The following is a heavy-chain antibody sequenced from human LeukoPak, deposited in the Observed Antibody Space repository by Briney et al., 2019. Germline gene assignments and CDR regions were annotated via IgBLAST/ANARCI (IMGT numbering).Heavy chain of an antibody. CDR2: MYYSGIH. V-gene: IGHV4-39*01. J-gene: IGHJ5*02. CDR1: GGSISSSSYY. Sequence: PSETLSLTCTVSGGSISSSSYYWGCIRQPPGKGLGWIGSMYYSGIHYYNPSLKSRATISVDTSKNQFFLKLSSVSAADPPDYYCARRSDIGVVVRGGSWFDPWGQGTLVTVSS. CDR3: ARRSDIGVVVRGGSWFDP. D-gene: IGHD2-15*01.